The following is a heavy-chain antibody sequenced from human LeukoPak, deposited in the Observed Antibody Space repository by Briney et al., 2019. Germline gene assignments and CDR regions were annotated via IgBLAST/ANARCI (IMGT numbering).Heavy chain of an antibody. V-gene: IGHV3-74*01. CDR3: AKGNCSSTSCYTRALPYNWFDP. D-gene: IGHD2-2*02. CDR2: INSDGSST. CDR1: GFTFSSYE. J-gene: IGHJ5*02. Sequence: GGSLRLSCAASGFTFSSYEMNWVRQAPGKGLVWVSRINSDGSSTSYADSVKGRFTISRDNSKNTLYLRMNSLRAEDTAVYYCAKGNCSSTSCYTRALPYNWFDPWGQGTLVTVSS.